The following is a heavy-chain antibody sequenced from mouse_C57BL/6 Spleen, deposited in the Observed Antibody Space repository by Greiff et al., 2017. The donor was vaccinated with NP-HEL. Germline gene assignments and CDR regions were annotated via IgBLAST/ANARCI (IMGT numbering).Heavy chain of an antibody. Sequence: VQLQQSGPGLVKPSQSLSLTCSVTGYSITSGYYWNWIRQFPGNKLEWMGYISYDGSNNYNPSLKNRISITRDTSKNQFFLKLNSVTTEDTATYYCASDDLYYAMDYWGQGTSVTVSS. CDR3: ASDDLYYAMDY. CDR1: GYSITSGYY. V-gene: IGHV3-6*01. J-gene: IGHJ4*01. CDR2: ISYDGSN.